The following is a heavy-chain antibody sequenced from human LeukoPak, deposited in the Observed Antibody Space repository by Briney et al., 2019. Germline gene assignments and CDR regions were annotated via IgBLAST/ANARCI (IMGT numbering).Heavy chain of an antibody. J-gene: IGHJ4*02. CDR2: IYYSGST. V-gene: IGHV4-59*01. CDR3: ARGSGSSGWYYFDY. CDR1: GGSISSYY. Sequence: SETLSLTCSVSGGSISSYYWSWIRQPPGKGLEWIGYIYYSGSTNYNPSLKSRVTISVATSKNQFSLKLSSVPAADTAVYYCARGSGSSGWYYFDYWGQGTLVTVSS. D-gene: IGHD6-19*01.